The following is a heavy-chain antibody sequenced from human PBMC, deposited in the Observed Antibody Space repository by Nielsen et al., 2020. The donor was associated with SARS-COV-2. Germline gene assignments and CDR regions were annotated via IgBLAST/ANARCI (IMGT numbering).Heavy chain of an antibody. Sequence: GESLKISCSASGFTFSSYEMNWVRQAPGKGLEWVSYISSSGSIIYYADSVKGRFTISRDNAKNSLYLQMNSLRAEDTAVYYCARGDSSGWYPNYYYGMDVWGQGTTVTVSS. CDR2: ISSSGSII. CDR1: GFTFSSYE. V-gene: IGHV3-48*03. CDR3: ARGDSSGWYPNYYYGMDV. J-gene: IGHJ6*02. D-gene: IGHD6-19*01.